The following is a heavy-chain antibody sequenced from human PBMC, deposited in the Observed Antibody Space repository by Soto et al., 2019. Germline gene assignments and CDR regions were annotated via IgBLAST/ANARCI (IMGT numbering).Heavy chain of an antibody. V-gene: IGHV1-8*01. D-gene: IGHD2-15*01. CDR3: ARGLPYCSGGSCYNWFDP. CDR1: GYTFTSYD. Sequence: ASVKVSCKASGYTFTSYDINWVRQATGQGLEWMGWMNPNSGNTGYAQKFQGRVTMTRNTSISTAYMELSSLRSEDTAVYYCARGLPYCSGGSCYNWFDPWGQGTLVTVSS. J-gene: IGHJ5*02. CDR2: MNPNSGNT.